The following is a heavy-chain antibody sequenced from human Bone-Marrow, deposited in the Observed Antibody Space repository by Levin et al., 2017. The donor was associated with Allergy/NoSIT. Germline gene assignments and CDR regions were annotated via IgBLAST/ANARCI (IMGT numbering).Heavy chain of an antibody. CDR3: VTRRDSGTTYDSSGNNLS. CDR1: GFTFSTYD. V-gene: IGHV3-23*01. D-gene: IGHD3-22*01. Sequence: GESLKISCAALGFTFSTYDMAWVRQAPGKGLEWVAAISGSRGNTYYAESVRGRFTISRDNSKFTLYLQMNNLRAEDTAVYYCVTRRDSGTTYDSSGNNLSWGRGTLVSVSS. CDR2: ISGSRGNT. J-gene: IGHJ5*02.